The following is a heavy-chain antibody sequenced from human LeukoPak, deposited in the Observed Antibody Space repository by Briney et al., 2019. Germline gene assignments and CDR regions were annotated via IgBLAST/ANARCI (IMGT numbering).Heavy chain of an antibody. Sequence: GGSLRLSCATSGFTFSNYAMSWVRQAPGKGLEWVSVIYSGGSTYYADSVKGRFTISRDNSKNTLYLQMNSLRAEDTAVYYCARGSGGYSSSWYVGAFDIWGQGTMVTVSS. D-gene: IGHD6-13*01. CDR3: ARGSGGYSSSWYVGAFDI. V-gene: IGHV3-53*01. CDR1: GFTFSNYA. CDR2: IYSGGST. J-gene: IGHJ3*02.